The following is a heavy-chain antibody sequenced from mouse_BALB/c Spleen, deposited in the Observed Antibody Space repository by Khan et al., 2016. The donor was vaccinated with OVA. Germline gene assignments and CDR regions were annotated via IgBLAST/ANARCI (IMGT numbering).Heavy chain of an antibody. CDR3: ARLAYFYDSEGFAY. J-gene: IGHJ3*01. V-gene: IGHV5-6*01. Sequence: EVQLQESGGDVVKPGGSLKLSCAASGFTFSTYGMSWVRQTPDKRLEWVATVSTGGHYTYYPDTVKGRFTISRDNAKDTLYLQMSSLKSEDTAMFYCARLAYFYDSEGFAYWGQGTLVTGSA. D-gene: IGHD1-1*01. CDR2: VSTGGHYT. CDR1: GFTFSTYG.